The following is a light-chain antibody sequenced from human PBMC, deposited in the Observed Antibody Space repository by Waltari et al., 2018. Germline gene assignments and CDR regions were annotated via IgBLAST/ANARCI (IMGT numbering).Light chain of an antibody. CDR3: QQANSFPLT. Sequence: DIQMTQSPSSVSASVGDRVTITCRASKGISSWLAWYQQKPGKGPKLLSYAASSLQRGFPSRCSGSGAGTDFTLTISSLHPEDFATYYCQQANSFPLTFGGGTKVEIK. V-gene: IGKV1-12*01. J-gene: IGKJ4*01. CDR1: KGISSW. CDR2: AAS.